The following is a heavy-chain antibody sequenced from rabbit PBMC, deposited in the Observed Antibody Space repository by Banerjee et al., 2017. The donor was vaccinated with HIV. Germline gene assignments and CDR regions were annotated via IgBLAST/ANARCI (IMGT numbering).Heavy chain of an antibody. J-gene: IGHJ4*01. CDR1: GFSFSSYY. Sequence: QEQLEESGGDLVKPGASLTLTCTASGFSFSSYYMCWVRQAPGKGLEWIGCIYVGAGGTTYYASWVNGRFTISKTSSTTVTLQMTSLTAADTATYFCAREGIISTDDINLWGPGTLVTVS. D-gene: IGHD7-1*01. CDR2: IYVGAGGTT. CDR3: AREGIISTDDINL. V-gene: IGHV1S45*01.